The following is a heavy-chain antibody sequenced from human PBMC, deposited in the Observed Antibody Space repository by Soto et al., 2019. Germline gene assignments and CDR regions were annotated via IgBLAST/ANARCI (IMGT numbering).Heavy chain of an antibody. V-gene: IGHV1-18*01. D-gene: IGHD3-10*01. CDR2: ISAYNGNT. Sequence: QVQLVQSGAEVKKPGASVQVSCRASGYTFTSYGISWVRQAPGKGLERMAWISAYNGNTYYAQNLQGRVTMATDPSTSTAYMEQSRLMSHDTAVYSFARDYCYGSGPGYWGQGTLLTVSS. J-gene: IGHJ4*02. CDR1: GYTFTSYG. CDR3: ARDYCYGSGPGY.